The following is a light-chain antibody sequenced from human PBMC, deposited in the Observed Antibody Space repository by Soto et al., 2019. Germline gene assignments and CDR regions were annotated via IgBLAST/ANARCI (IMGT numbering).Light chain of an antibody. V-gene: IGLV1-40*01. J-gene: IGLJ2*01. Sequence: QAVVTQPPSVSGAPGQRVTISCTGSSSNIGAGYDVHWYQQLPGTAPKLLIYDNSNRPSGVPDRFSGSKSGTSASLAITGLQAEDEADYYCQSYDTSLSAYVLFGGGTKLTVL. CDR2: DNS. CDR1: SSNIGAGYD. CDR3: QSYDTSLSAYVL.